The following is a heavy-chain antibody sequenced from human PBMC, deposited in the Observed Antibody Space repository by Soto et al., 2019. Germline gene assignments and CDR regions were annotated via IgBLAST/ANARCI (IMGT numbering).Heavy chain of an antibody. D-gene: IGHD5-18*01. V-gene: IGHV4-4*02. CDR2: IYHSGST. Sequence: QVQLQESGPGLVKPSGTLSLTCAVSGGSISSNNWWNWVRQPPGKGLEWIGEIYHSGSTNYNPSLKGRVTMSVDKSQSQFSLNLGSLTAADTAVYYCAGQVDTTYTYNYWGQGTLVTVSS. J-gene: IGHJ4*02. CDR3: AGQVDTTYTYNY. CDR1: GGSISSNNW.